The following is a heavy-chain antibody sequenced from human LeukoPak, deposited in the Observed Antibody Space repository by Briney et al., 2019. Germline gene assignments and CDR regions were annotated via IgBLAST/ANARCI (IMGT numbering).Heavy chain of an antibody. CDR3: ARARGSGSNIDY. V-gene: IGHV4-39*07. D-gene: IGHD3-10*01. J-gene: IGHJ4*02. Sequence: PSETLSVTCTVSGGSISSSSYYWGWIRQPPGKGLEWIGSIYYSGSTYYNPSLKSRVTISVDTSKNQFSLKLSSVTAADTAVYYCARARGSGSNIDYWGQGTLVTVSS. CDR2: IYYSGST. CDR1: GGSISSSSYY.